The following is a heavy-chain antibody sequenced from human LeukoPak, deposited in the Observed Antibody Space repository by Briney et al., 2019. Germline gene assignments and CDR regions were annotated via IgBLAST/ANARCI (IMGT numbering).Heavy chain of an antibody. CDR2: IYNSGST. CDR3: AKRRGGGRLDWFDP. J-gene: IGHJ5*02. Sequence: SETLSLTCTVSGDSISSYYWNWIRKPPGKGLEWIGYIYNSGSTNYNPSLKSRVTISIDTSKNQFSLKMSSVTAADTAVYYCAKRRGGGRLDWFDPWGQGTLVTVSS. CDR1: GDSISSYY. D-gene: IGHD2-15*01. V-gene: IGHV4-59*01.